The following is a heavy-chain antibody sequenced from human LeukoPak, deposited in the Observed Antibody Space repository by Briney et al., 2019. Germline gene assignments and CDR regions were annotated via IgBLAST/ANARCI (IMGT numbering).Heavy chain of an antibody. Sequence: SETLSLTCIVSGGSISSGTYYWGWIRQPPGKGLEWIGTIYYSGSTYYNTSLKSRVTISVDRSKNQFSLKLSSVTAADTAVYYCASLHAGACSGGSCYHNYWGQGTLVTVSS. V-gene: IGHV4-39*01. D-gene: IGHD2-15*01. CDR3: ASLHAGACSGGSCYHNY. J-gene: IGHJ4*02. CDR1: GGSISSGTYY. CDR2: IYYSGST.